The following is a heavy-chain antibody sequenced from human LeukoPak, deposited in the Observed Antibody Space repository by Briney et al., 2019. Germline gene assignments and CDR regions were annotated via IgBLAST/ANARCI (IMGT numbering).Heavy chain of an antibody. Sequence: GASVKVSCKASGYTFTGYYMHWVRQAPGQGFEWMGWINPNSGGTNYAQKFQGRVTMTRDTSISTAYMELSRLRSDDTAVYYCARHYDILTGEYYYGMDVWGQGTTVTVSS. CDR1: GYTFTGYY. J-gene: IGHJ6*02. D-gene: IGHD3-9*01. CDR3: ARHYDILTGEYYYGMDV. CDR2: INPNSGGT. V-gene: IGHV1-2*02.